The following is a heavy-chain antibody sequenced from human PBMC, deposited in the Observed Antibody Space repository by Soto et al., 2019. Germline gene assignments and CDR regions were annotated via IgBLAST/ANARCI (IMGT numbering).Heavy chain of an antibody. CDR3: ARGAGYYFDY. CDR1: GGSFSGYY. D-gene: IGHD6-13*01. Sequence: SETLSLTCAVYGGSFSGYYWSWIRQPPGKGLEWIGEINHSGSTNYNPSLKSRVTISVDTSKNQFSLKLSSVTAADTAVYYCARGAGYYFDYWGQGTLVTVSS. V-gene: IGHV4-34*01. J-gene: IGHJ4*02. CDR2: INHSGST.